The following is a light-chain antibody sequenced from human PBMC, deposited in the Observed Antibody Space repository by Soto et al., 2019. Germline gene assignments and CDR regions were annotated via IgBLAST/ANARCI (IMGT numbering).Light chain of an antibody. CDR3: QQYNSYWT. CDR1: QSISSW. V-gene: IGKV1-5*01. J-gene: IGKJ1*01. Sequence: DIQMTQSPSTLSASVGDRVTITCRASQSISSWLAWYQQKPGKAPKLLIYDASSLESGVPSRFSGSVSATEFALTISSLQPDDSATYYCQQYNSYWTFGQGTKVDIK. CDR2: DAS.